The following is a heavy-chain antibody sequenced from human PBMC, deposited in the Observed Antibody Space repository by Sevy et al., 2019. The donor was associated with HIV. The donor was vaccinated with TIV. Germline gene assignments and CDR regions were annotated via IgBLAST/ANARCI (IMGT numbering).Heavy chain of an antibody. J-gene: IGHJ6*02. CDR3: AKEITGAGSFVYYFGLDV. CDR1: GFTFSLYG. Sequence: GGSLRLSCAGSGFTFSLYGMHWVRQAPGRGLEWVAMISYEGRSKFYADSVKGRFTISRDNSNNTLYLQMNSLRAEDTAVYYCAKEITGAGSFVYYFGLDVWGQGTTVTVSS. V-gene: IGHV3-30*18. D-gene: IGHD7-27*01. CDR2: ISYEGRSK.